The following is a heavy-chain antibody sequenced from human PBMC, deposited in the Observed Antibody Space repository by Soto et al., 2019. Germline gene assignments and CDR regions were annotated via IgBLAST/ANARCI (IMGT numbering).Heavy chain of an antibody. D-gene: IGHD3-3*01. V-gene: IGHV1-18*01. CDR3: ARHDTIFGVVITYYMDF. J-gene: IGHJ6*03. Sequence: ASVKVSCKASGYTFTSYGISWVRQAPGQGLEWMGWISAYNGNTNYAQKLQGRVTMTTDTSTSTAYMELRSLRSDDTAVYYCARHDTIFGVVITYYMDFWGKGSTVTVSS. CDR1: GYTFTSYG. CDR2: ISAYNGNT.